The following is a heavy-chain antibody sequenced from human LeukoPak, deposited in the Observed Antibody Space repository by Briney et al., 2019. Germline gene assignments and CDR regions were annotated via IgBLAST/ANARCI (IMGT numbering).Heavy chain of an antibody. CDR3: ASVVLGGTIDY. D-gene: IGHD4-23*01. Sequence: PGGSLRLSCAASGFTFSNAWMNWVRQAPGKGLEWVGRIKSKTDGGTTDYAAPVRGRFTISRDDSKNTLYLQMNSLKTEDTVVYYCASVVLGGTIDYWGQGTLVTVSS. CDR1: GFTFSNAW. CDR2: IKSKTDGGTT. V-gene: IGHV3-15*01. J-gene: IGHJ4*02.